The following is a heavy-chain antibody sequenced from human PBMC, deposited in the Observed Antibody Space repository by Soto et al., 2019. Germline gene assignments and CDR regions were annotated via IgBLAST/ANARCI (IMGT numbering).Heavy chain of an antibody. CDR2: IHHSGLT. Sequence: SETLSLTCTVSGDSISSIDYYWSWIRHLPGKGLEWIGYIHHSGLTYYNPSLKSRVHLSVDTPKNQLSLNLNSVTAADTAVYYCAGKPNALYYFDYWGQGALVTVSS. CDR3: AGKPNALYYFDY. V-gene: IGHV4-31*03. CDR1: GDSISSIDYY. D-gene: IGHD2-8*01. J-gene: IGHJ4*02.